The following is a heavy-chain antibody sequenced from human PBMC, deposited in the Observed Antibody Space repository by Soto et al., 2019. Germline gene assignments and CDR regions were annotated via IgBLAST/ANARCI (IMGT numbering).Heavy chain of an antibody. CDR3: AKDLSRWPHYAFDS. V-gene: IGHV3-23*01. CDR2: ISTNGDTA. CDR1: GSPFTNNG. Sequence: EVQLLESGGGLLQPGGSRGFSCAASGSPFTNNGWTGVRKAPGKGLEWVSGISTNGDTANYADSVKARFTISRDNSKNALYMQMNGLRPEDTAVYYCAKDLSRWPHYAFDSWGQGTLVTVSS. J-gene: IGHJ5*01. D-gene: IGHD4-17*01.